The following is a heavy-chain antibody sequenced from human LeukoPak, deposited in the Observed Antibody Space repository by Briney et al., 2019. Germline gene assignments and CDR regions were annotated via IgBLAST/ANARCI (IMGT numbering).Heavy chain of an antibody. CDR3: ARDAAAGPNWFDP. CDR2: ISAYNGNT. D-gene: IGHD6-13*01. Sequence: ASVKVSCKASGYTFTIYGITWVRQAPGQGLEWMGWISAYNGNTNYAQKFQGRVTMTTDTSTSTAYMELRSLRSDDTAVYYCARDAAAGPNWFDPWGQGTLVTVSS. V-gene: IGHV1-18*01. J-gene: IGHJ5*02. CDR1: GYTFTIYG.